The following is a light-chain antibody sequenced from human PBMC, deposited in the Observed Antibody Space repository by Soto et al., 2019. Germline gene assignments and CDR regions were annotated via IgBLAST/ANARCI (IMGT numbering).Light chain of an antibody. CDR2: EAS. CDR3: QQYDHY. V-gene: IGKV1-5*01. Sequence: DIQMTQSPSTLSASVGDRVTITCRASQSIDIWLAWYQQKPGKAPKLLIYEASSLESGVPSRFSVSGSGTEFTLTISSLQPDDFATYYCQQYDHYFGQGTKREIK. CDR1: QSIDIW. J-gene: IGKJ2*01.